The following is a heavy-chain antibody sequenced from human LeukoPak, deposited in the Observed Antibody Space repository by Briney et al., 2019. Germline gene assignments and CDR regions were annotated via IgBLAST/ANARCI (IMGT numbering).Heavy chain of an antibody. J-gene: IGHJ4*02. CDR1: GGSISSYY. CDR3: ARQDTVDSYYASGSAAFDY. D-gene: IGHD3-10*01. V-gene: IGHV4-59*08. Sequence: PSETLSLTCTVSGGSISSYYWSWIRKPPGQGLEWIGYIYYSGSTNYNPSLKSRVTISVDTSKNQFSLKLTSVTAADTAVYYCARQDTVDSYYASGSAAFDYWGQGTLVTVSS. CDR2: IYYSGST.